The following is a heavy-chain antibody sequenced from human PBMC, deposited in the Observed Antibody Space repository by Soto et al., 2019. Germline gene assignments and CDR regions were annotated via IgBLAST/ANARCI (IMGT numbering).Heavy chain of an antibody. V-gene: IGHV3-30-3*01. D-gene: IGHD5-12*01. CDR3: ARDHRDIVATITWTDRDRPSYGMDV. CDR2: ISYDGSNK. Sequence: QVQLVESGGGVVQPGRSLRLSCAASGFTFSSYAMHWVRQAPGKGLEWVAVISYDGSNKYYADSVKGRFTIPRDNSKNTLYLQMNSLRAEDTAVYYCARDHRDIVATITWTDRDRPSYGMDVWGQGTTVTVSS. J-gene: IGHJ6*02. CDR1: GFTFSSYA.